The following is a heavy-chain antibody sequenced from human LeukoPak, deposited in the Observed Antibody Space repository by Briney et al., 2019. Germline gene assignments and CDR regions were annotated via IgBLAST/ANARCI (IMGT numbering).Heavy chain of an antibody. D-gene: IGHD2-15*01. J-gene: IGHJ4*02. Sequence: PGGSLRPSCAASGLTFSSHGMHWVRQAPGKGLEWVALIWYDGSDKYYADSVRGRFTITRDNAKNMLYLQMNSLGVEDTAVYYCTADGCGGTCYFDHWGQGALATVSS. CDR1: GLTFSSHG. CDR3: TADGCGGTCYFDH. V-gene: IGHV3-33*01. CDR2: IWYDGSDK.